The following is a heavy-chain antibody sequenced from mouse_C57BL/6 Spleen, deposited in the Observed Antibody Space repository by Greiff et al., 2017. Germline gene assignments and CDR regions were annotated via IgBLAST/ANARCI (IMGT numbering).Heavy chain of an antibody. Sequence: DVMLVESGGDLVKPGGSLKLSCAASGFTFSSYGMSWVRQTPDKRLEWVATISSGGSYTYYPDSVTGRFTISSANAKNTLYLQMSSLKSEDTAMYYCARHPLPYYGSGYEAMDYWGQGTSVTVSS. CDR1: GFTFSSYG. J-gene: IGHJ4*01. D-gene: IGHD1-1*01. CDR2: ISSGGSYT. CDR3: ARHPLPYYGSGYEAMDY. V-gene: IGHV5-6*02.